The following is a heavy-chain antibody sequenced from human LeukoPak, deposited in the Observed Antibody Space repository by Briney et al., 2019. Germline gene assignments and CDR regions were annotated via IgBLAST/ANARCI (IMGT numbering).Heavy chain of an antibody. V-gene: IGHV3-23*01. CDR2: ISGSGGST. CDR1: GFTFSSYA. CDR3: AKSPGGAKVKVVFDY. Sequence: GGSLRLSCAASGFTFSSYAMSGVRQAPGKGLEWVSPISGSGGSTYYADSVKGRFTISRDNSKNTLYLQMNSLRAEDTAVYYCAKSPGGAKVKVVFDYWGQGTLVTVSS. D-gene: IGHD1-26*01. J-gene: IGHJ4*02.